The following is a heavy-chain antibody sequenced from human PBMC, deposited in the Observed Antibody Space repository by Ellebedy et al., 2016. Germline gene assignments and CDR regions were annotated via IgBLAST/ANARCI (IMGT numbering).Heavy chain of an antibody. V-gene: IGHV3-33*01. CDR3: ARDEDLSGYSPP. CDR2: IWYDGSNE. D-gene: IGHD3-3*01. J-gene: IGHJ5*02. CDR1: GFTFRSYG. Sequence: GGSLRLSCAVSGFTFRSYGMYWVRQAPGKGLEWVAVIWYDGSNEHYADSVKGRFTISRDNSMNMLYLQMDGLRAEDTAVYYCARDEDLSGYSPPWGQGTLVTVSS.